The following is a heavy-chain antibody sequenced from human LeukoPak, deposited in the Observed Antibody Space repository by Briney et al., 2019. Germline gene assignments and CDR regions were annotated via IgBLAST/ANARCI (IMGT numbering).Heavy chain of an antibody. Sequence: GGSLRLSCAASGFIFRSHTMNWVRQGPGKGLEWVSYISSTSGTIYYADSVKGRFTISRDNAKSSLYLQMNSLRDEDTAVYYCARDYYGMDVWGQGTTVTVSS. CDR3: ARDYYGMDV. J-gene: IGHJ6*02. CDR2: ISSTSGTI. V-gene: IGHV3-48*02. CDR1: GFIFRSHT.